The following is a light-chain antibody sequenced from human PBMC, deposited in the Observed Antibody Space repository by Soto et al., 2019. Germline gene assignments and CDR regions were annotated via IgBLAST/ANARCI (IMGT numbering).Light chain of an antibody. V-gene: IGKV3-20*01. CDR3: QQYGSLPFT. J-gene: IGKJ3*01. Sequence: EIVLTQSPGTLSLSPGERATLSCRASQSVSSSYLAWYQQKPGQAPRLLIYGASSRATGIPDRFSGSGYGTDFTLTIRRLEPEDFAVYYCQQYGSLPFTFGPGTKVDIK. CDR2: GAS. CDR1: QSVSSSY.